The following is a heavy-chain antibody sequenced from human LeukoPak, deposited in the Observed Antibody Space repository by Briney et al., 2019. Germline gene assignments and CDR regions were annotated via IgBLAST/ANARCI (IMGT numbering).Heavy chain of an antibody. D-gene: IGHD3-3*01. CDR1: GYTFTGYY. CDR3: ARAPRDYDFWSGYYPDY. Sequence: ASVTVSCKASGYTFTGYYMHWVRQAPGQGLEWMGWINPNSGGTNYAQKFQGRVTMTRDTSISTAYMELSRLRSDDTAVYYCARAPRDYDFWSGYYPDYWGQGTLVTVSS. CDR2: INPNSGGT. J-gene: IGHJ4*02. V-gene: IGHV1-2*02.